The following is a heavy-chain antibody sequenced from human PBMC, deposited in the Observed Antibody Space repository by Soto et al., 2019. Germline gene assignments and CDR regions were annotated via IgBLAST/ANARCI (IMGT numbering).Heavy chain of an antibody. J-gene: IGHJ4*02. CDR3: AKEGDYYGSGSYIDY. Sequence: GESLKISCAASGFTFSSYGMHWVRQAPGKGLEWVAVISYDGSNKYYADSVKGRFTISRDNSKNTLYLQMNSLRAEDTAVYYCAKEGDYYGSGSYIDYWGQGTLVTVSS. CDR2: ISYDGSNK. D-gene: IGHD3-10*01. V-gene: IGHV3-30*18. CDR1: GFTFSSYG.